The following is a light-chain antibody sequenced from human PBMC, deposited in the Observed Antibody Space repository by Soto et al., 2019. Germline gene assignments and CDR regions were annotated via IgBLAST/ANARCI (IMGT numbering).Light chain of an antibody. Sequence: QSVLTQPPSASGSPGQSVTISCTGTSSDVGGYNYVSWYQQHPGKAPKVLIYEVSKWPSGVPDRFSGSKSGNTASLTVSGLQAEDEADYYCSSYAGSNNLVFGTGTKLTVL. CDR1: SSDVGGYNY. CDR2: EVS. J-gene: IGLJ1*01. CDR3: SSYAGSNNLV. V-gene: IGLV2-8*01.